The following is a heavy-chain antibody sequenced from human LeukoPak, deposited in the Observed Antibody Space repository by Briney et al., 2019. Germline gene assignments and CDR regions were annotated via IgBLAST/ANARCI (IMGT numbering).Heavy chain of an antibody. CDR3: ASTRSSGSPGGSDP. D-gene: IGHD3-10*01. CDR2: MNPNSGNT. CDR1: GYTFPSYV. J-gene: IGHJ5*02. Sequence: ASVKVSCKASGYTFPSYVINWVGQATGQGLEWMGWMNPNSGNTGYAQKFQGRVTMTRNTSISTAYMELSSLRSEDTAVYYCASTRSSGSPGGSDPWGQGTLVTVSS. V-gene: IGHV1-8*01.